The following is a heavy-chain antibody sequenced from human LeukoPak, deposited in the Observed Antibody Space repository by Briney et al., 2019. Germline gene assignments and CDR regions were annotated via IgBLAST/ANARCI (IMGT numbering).Heavy chain of an antibody. Sequence: PGGSLRLSCAASGFTFSSYSMNWVRQAPGKGLEWVSSISTSSGYIYYADSMKGRFTISRDNAKNSLYLQMNGLTAEDTAVYYCVSTGGYSYGYRYWGQGTLVTVSS. V-gene: IGHV3-21*01. CDR1: GFTFSSYS. CDR2: ISTSSGYI. CDR3: VSTGGYSYGYRY. J-gene: IGHJ4*02. D-gene: IGHD5-18*01.